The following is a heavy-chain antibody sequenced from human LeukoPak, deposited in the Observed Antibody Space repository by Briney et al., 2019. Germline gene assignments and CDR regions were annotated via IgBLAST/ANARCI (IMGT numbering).Heavy chain of an antibody. Sequence: ASVKVSCKASGYTFTSYDINWVRQAPGQGLEWMGWINPNSGGTNSAQKFQGRVTMTRDTSISTAYMELSRLRSDDTAVYYCARENLITLVRGVIAAPDYWGQGTLVTVSS. V-gene: IGHV1-2*02. J-gene: IGHJ4*02. CDR1: GYTFTSYD. CDR2: INPNSGGT. CDR3: ARENLITLVRGVIAAPDY. D-gene: IGHD3-10*01.